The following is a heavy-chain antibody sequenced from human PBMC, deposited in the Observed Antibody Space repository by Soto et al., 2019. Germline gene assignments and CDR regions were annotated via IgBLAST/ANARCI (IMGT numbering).Heavy chain of an antibody. Sequence: ASVKVSCKASGYTFTGYYMHWVRQAPGQGLEWMGWINPNSGGTNYAQKFQGRVTMTRDTSISTAYMELSRLRSDDTAVYYCARLSSGWSPGAFDIWGQGXMVTV. J-gene: IGHJ3*02. CDR2: INPNSGGT. V-gene: IGHV1-2*02. CDR3: ARLSSGWSPGAFDI. D-gene: IGHD6-19*01. CDR1: GYTFTGYY.